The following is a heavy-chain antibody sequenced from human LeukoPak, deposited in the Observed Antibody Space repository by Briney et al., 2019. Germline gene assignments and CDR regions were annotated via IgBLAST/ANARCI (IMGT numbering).Heavy chain of an antibody. Sequence: GESLKISCKGSGYSFTNYWIGWVRQMPGKGLEWMGIIYPGDFDTRYSPSFQGQVTISADKSISTAYLQWSSLKASDTAMYYCARLKWRDIVVVVAARRYAWFDPWGQGTLVTVSS. CDR3: ARLKWRDIVVVVAARRYAWFDP. J-gene: IGHJ5*02. CDR1: GYSFTNYW. V-gene: IGHV5-51*01. D-gene: IGHD2-15*01. CDR2: IYPGDFDT.